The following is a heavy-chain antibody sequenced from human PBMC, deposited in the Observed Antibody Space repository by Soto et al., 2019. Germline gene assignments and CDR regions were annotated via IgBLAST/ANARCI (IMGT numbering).Heavy chain of an antibody. CDR2: IYYSGST. D-gene: IGHD3-10*01. V-gene: IGHV4-59*08. CDR1: GGSISSYY. J-gene: IGHJ4*02. Sequence: SETLSLTCTVSGGSISSYYWSWIRQPPGKGLEWIGYIYYSGSTNYNPSLKSRVTLSVDTSKNQFSLKLSSVTAADTAVYYCVRHGLSVAHVPYYGLRSYFDYWGQGTLVTVSS. CDR3: VRHGLSVAHVPYYGLRSYFDY.